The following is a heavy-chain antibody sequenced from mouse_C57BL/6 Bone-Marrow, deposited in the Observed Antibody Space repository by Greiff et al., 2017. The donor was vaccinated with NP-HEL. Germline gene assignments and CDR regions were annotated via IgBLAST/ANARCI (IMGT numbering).Heavy chain of an antibody. V-gene: IGHV5-12*01. CDR2: ISNGGGST. D-gene: IGHD1-1*01. Sequence: DVKLVESGGGLVQPGGSLKLSCAASGFTFSDYYMYWVRQTPEKRLEWVAYISNGGGSTYYPDTVKGRFTISRDNAKNTLYLQMSRLKSEDTAMYYCARTPPVVAWYFDVWGTGTTVTVSS. J-gene: IGHJ1*03. CDR1: GFTFSDYY. CDR3: ARTPPVVAWYFDV.